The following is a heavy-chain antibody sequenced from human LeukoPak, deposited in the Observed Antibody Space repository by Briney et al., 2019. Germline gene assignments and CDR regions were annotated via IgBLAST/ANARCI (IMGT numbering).Heavy chain of an antibody. CDR1: GGSIGSSSYY. CDR3: ARGGSSWDYYFDY. Sequence: PSETLSLTCTVSGGSIGSSSYYWGWIRQPPGKGLEWIGSIYNSGSTYYNPSLKSRVTISVDTSKNQFSLKLSSVTAADTAVYYCARGGSSWDYYFDYWGQGTLVTVSS. J-gene: IGHJ4*02. V-gene: IGHV4-39*01. CDR2: IYNSGST. D-gene: IGHD6-13*01.